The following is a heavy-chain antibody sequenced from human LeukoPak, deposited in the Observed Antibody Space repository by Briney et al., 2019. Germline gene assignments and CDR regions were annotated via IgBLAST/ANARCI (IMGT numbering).Heavy chain of an antibody. CDR2: INWNGGST. J-gene: IGHJ6*03. CDR1: GFTFSSYS. D-gene: IGHD3-3*01. Sequence: QPGGSLRLSCAASGFTFSSYSMNWVRQAPGKGLEWVSGINWNGGSTGYADSVRGRFTISRDNAKNSLYLQMNSLRAEDTALYYCARGNNYDFWSVGYMDVWGKGTTVTVSS. V-gene: IGHV3-20*04. CDR3: ARGNNYDFWSVGYMDV.